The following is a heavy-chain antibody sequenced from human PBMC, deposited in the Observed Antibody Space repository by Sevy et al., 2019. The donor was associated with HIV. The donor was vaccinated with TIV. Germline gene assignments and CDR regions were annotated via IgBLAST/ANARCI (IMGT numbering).Heavy chain of an antibody. CDR3: ASHYYDSTGYYYPLDY. J-gene: IGHJ4*02. D-gene: IGHD3-22*01. CDR1: GFIFSNYA. Sequence: GGSLRLSCTASGFIFSNYAMYWVRQAPGKGLEWVAVISYDGNNKDYADSVKGRFTISRDNSKNTLYLQMNSLRADDTAVYYCASHYYDSTGYYYPLDYWGQGTLVTVSS. V-gene: IGHV3-30*04. CDR2: ISYDGNNK.